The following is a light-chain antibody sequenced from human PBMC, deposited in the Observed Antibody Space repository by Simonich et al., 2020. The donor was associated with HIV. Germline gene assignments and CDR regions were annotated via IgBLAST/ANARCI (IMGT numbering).Light chain of an antibody. V-gene: IGKV1-13*02. J-gene: IGKJ2*01. CDR3: QQYYSTLMYT. CDR1: QGISCA. Sequence: AIQLTQSPSSLSASVGDRVTITCRACQGISCALAWDQQKPRKAPKLLIYDGSSLESGVPSRFSGSGSGTDYTLTISSLQPEDFATYYCQQYYSTLMYTFGQGTKLEIK. CDR2: DGS.